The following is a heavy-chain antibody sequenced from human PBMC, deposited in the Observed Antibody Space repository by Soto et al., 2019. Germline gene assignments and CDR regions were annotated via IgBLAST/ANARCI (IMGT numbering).Heavy chain of an antibody. CDR3: ARLLGWAPRMATPTVDY. V-gene: IGHV1-46*01. CDR2: INPSGGST. J-gene: IGHJ4*02. D-gene: IGHD3-22*01. Sequence: GASVKVPCKASGYTFTSYGISWVRQAPGQGLEWMGIINPSGGSTSYAQKFQGRVTMTRDTSTSTVYMELSSLRSEDTAVYYCARLLGWAPRMATPTVDYWGQGTLVTVSS. CDR1: GYTFTSYG.